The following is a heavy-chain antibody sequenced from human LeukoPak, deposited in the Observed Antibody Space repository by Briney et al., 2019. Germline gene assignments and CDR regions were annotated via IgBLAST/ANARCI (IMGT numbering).Heavy chain of an antibody. CDR1: GGSFSGYY. CDR3: ARGSSQTGAFDI. D-gene: IGHD1-14*01. Sequence: SETLSLTCAVYGGSFSGYYWSWIRRPPGKGLEWIGEINHSGSTNYHPSLKSRVTISVDTSKNQFSLKLSSVTAADTAVYYCARGSSQTGAFDIWGQGTMVTVSS. J-gene: IGHJ3*02. V-gene: IGHV4-34*01. CDR2: INHSGST.